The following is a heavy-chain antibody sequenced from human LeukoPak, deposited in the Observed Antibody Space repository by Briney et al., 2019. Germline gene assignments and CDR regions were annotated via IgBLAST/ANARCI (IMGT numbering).Heavy chain of an antibody. CDR2: INHSGST. CDR3: ARSPRVSNDYYYMDV. J-gene: IGHJ6*03. V-gene: IGHV4-34*01. Sequence: TSETLSLTCAVYGGSFSGYYWSWIRQPPGKGLEWIGEINHSGSTNYNPSLKSRVTISVDTSKNQFSLKLSSVTAADTAAYYCARSPRVSNDYYYMDVWGKGTTVTVSS. CDR1: GGSFSGYY. D-gene: IGHD2-8*01.